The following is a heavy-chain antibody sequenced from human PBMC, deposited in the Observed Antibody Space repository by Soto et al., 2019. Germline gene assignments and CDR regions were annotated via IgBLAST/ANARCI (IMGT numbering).Heavy chain of an antibody. CDR2: IYYSGST. V-gene: IGHV4-31*03. CDR3: ARYGPKGYCSGGSCYSTEYFQH. Sequence: SETLSLTCTVSGGSISSGGYYWSWIRQHPGKGLEWIGYIYYSGSTYYNPSLKSRVTISVDTSKNQFSLKLSSVTAADTAVDYCARYGPKGYCSGGSCYSTEYFQHWGQGTLVTVSS. D-gene: IGHD2-15*01. CDR1: GGSISSGGYY. J-gene: IGHJ1*01.